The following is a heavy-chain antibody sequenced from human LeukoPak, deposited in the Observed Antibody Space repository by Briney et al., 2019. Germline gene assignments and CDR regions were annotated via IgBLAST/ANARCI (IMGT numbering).Heavy chain of an antibody. Sequence: SETLSLTCTVSGGSISSYYWSWIRQPPGKGLEWIGYIYYSGSTKHNPSLKIRLTISVDTSKNQFSLKLSSVTAADTAVYYCARRGCSNLFVPWGQGTLLTVSS. CDR1: GGSISSYY. D-gene: IGHD3-10*02. CDR3: ARRGCSNLFVP. V-gene: IGHV4-59*01. J-gene: IGHJ5*02. CDR2: IYYSGST.